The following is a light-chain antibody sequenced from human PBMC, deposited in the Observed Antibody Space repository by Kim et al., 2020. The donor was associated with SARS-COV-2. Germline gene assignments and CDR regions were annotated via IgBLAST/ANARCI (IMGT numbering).Light chain of an antibody. CDR1: QSISSY. CDR3: QQSYSTPWT. CDR2: AAS. V-gene: IGKV1-39*01. J-gene: IGKJ1*01. Sequence: DIQMTQSPSSLSASVGDRVTITCRASQSISSYLNWYQQKPGKAPKLLIYAASSWQSGVPSRFSGSGSGTDFTLTISSLQPEDFATYYCQQSYSTPWTFVEGTTVDIK.